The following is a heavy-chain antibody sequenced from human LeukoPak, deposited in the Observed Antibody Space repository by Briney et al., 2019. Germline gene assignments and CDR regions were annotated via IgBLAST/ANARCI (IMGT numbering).Heavy chain of an antibody. J-gene: IGHJ3*02. CDR2: INQDGSER. Sequence: PGGSLRLPCAACGFTFSSHWMTWVRQAPGKGLEWVANINQDGSERYYVDSVKGRFTISRDNAKNSLYLQMNSLRAEDTAVYYCARDSEYSSSFAFDIWGQGTMVTVSS. D-gene: IGHD6-13*01. V-gene: IGHV3-7*01. CDR3: ARDSEYSSSFAFDI. CDR1: GFTFSSHW.